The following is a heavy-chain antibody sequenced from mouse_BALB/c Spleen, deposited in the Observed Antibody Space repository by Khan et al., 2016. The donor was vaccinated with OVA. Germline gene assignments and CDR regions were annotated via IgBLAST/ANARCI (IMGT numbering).Heavy chain of an antibody. Sequence: QIQLVQSGPELKKPGETVKISCKASGYTFKNYVMNWVKQSPGKGLKWMGWINTYTGEPTYDDDFKGRFAFSLETSASTGYLQINSLKNEDTATYFCVRFHWGYWGQGTTLTVSS. CDR2: INTYTGEP. V-gene: IGHV9-3-1*01. CDR1: GYTFKNYV. J-gene: IGHJ2*01. CDR3: VRFHWGY. D-gene: IGHD4-1*01.